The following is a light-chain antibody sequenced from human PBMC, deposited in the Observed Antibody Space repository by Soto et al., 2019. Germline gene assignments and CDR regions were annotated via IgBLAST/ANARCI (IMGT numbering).Light chain of an antibody. V-gene: IGLV1-51*01. CDR1: SSNIGNNY. Sequence: QSVLTQPPSVSAAPGQKVTIYCSGSSSNIGNNYVSWYQQLPGTAPKLLIYDNNKRPSGIPDRFSDSKSGTSATLGITGLQTGDEADYYCGTWDSSLSAGGVVFGGGTKLTVL. J-gene: IGLJ2*01. CDR2: DNN. CDR3: GTWDSSLSAGGVV.